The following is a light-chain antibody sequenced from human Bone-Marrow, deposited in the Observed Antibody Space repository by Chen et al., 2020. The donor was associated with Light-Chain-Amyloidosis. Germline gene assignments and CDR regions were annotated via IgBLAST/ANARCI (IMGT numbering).Light chain of an antibody. Sequence: QSALTPPASVSGSPGQSITISCTGTSSDVGGYNYVSWYQHDPGRAPTLIIFDVNRRPSGISNRFSGSKCGNTASLTISGLQAEDETDYYCSSYTSSRTLIFGGGTKLTVL. CDR3: SSYTSSRTLI. CDR2: DVN. CDR1: SSDVGGYNY. V-gene: IGLV2-14*03. J-gene: IGLJ2*01.